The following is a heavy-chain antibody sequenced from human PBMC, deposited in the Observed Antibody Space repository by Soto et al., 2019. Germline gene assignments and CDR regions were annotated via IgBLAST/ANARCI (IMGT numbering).Heavy chain of an antibody. CDR3: ARDTVVVVPAAISYYYYGMDV. Sequence: GGSLRLSCAASGFTFRSYSMNWVRQAPGKGLEWVSSISSSSSYIYYADSVKGRFTISRDNAKNSLYLQMNSLRAEDTAVYYCARDTVVVVPAAISYYYYGMDVWGQGTTVTVSS. CDR1: GFTFRSYS. V-gene: IGHV3-21*01. D-gene: IGHD2-2*01. J-gene: IGHJ6*02. CDR2: ISSSSSYI.